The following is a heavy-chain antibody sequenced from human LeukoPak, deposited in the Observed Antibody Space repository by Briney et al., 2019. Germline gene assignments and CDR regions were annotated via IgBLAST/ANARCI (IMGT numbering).Heavy chain of an antibody. CDR1: GFTFSSYS. J-gene: IGHJ4*02. CDR2: ISSSSSYI. CDR3: ASPYYYDSSGYYFDY. Sequence: TGGSLRLSCAASGFTFSSYSMNWVRQAPGKGLEWVSSISSSSSYIYYADSVKGRFTISRDNAKNSLYLQMNSLRAEDTAVYYCASPYYYDSSGYYFDYWGQGTLVTVSS. V-gene: IGHV3-21*01. D-gene: IGHD3-22*01.